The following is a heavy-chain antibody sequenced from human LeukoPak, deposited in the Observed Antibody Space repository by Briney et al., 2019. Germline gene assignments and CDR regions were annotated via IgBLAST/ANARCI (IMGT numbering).Heavy chain of an antibody. CDR1: GFTFSSYG. Sequence: GGSLRLSCAASGFTFSSYGMHWVRQAPGKGLEWVAFIRYDGSNKYYADSVKGRFTISRDNAKNSLYLEMNSLRAEDTAVYYCARTYYDFWSGYYSHEGNPFDYWGRGTLVTVSS. V-gene: IGHV3-30*02. J-gene: IGHJ4*02. D-gene: IGHD3-3*01. CDR2: IRYDGSNK. CDR3: ARTYYDFWSGYYSHEGNPFDY.